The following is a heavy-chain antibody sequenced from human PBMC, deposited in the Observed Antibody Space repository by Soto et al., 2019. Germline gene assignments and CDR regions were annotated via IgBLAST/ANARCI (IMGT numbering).Heavy chain of an antibody. D-gene: IGHD4-17*01. CDR3: ALGSDYLFDP. CDR2: IIPMSGRT. V-gene: IGHV1-69*06. Sequence: QIQLVQSGAEVQKPGSSVKVSCKASGGTFSTYAISWVRQAPGQGLEWMGGIIPMSGRTTYAKKFQDRVTIPADKSTTTAYMELSSLRSEDTAVYYCALGSDYLFDPWGRGTLVTVSS. J-gene: IGHJ5*02. CDR1: GGTFSTYA.